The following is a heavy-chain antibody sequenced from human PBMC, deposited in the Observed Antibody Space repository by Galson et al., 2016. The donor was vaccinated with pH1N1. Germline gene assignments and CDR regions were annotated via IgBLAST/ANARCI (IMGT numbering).Heavy chain of an antibody. Sequence: QSGAEVTKPGESLKISCKGSGFSFTSYWIGWVRQMPGKGLEWMGVMYPGDSDTRYSPSFQGQVTISADKSISTAYLQRSSLKASDTAMYYCAKYYYDSSGSGAIGTFDIWGQGTMVTVSS. D-gene: IGHD3-22*01. V-gene: IGHV5-51*01. J-gene: IGHJ3*02. CDR3: AKYYYDSSGSGAIGTFDI. CDR1: GFSFTSYW. CDR2: MYPGDSDT.